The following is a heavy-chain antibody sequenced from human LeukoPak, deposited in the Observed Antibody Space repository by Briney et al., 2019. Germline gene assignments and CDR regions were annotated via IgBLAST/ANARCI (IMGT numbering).Heavy chain of an antibody. V-gene: IGHV3-64D*09. J-gene: IGHJ4*02. Sequence: WGSLRLSCSASGFTFSSFAMHWVRQAPGKGLEYVAAISRNGGSTYYADSVKGRVTISRDNSKSTLYLQMSSLRAEDTAVYLCVKDLRSDFMGVLSRYLSYWGQGTLVTVSS. D-gene: IGHD2/OR15-2a*01. CDR2: ISRNGGST. CDR3: VKDLRSDFMGVLSRYLSY. CDR1: GFTFSSFA.